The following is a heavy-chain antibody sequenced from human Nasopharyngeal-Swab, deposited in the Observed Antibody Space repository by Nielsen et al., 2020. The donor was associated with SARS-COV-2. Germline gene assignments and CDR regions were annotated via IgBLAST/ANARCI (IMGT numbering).Heavy chain of an antibody. CDR1: GYTFTGYY. D-gene: IGHD3-10*01. J-gene: IGHJ6*02. CDR3: ARESVTMVRGVDYYYYYGMDV. V-gene: IGHV1-18*04. CDR2: ISAYNGNT. Sequence: ASVKVSCKASGYTFTGYYMHWVRQAPGQGLEWMGWISAYNGNTNYAQKLQGRVTMTTDTPTSTAYMELRSLRSDDTAVYYCARESVTMVRGVDYYYYYGMDVWGQGTTVTVSS.